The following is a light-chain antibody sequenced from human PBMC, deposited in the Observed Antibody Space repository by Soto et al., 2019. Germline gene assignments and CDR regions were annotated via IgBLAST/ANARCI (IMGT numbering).Light chain of an antibody. CDR2: GAS. V-gene: IGKV3-20*01. J-gene: IGKJ2*01. CDR3: QQYGSSPRT. Sequence: IVLTQSPGTLSLSPGERATLSCRASQSVSSSYLAWYQQKPGQAPRLLMYGASSRATGIPDRFSGSGSGTDITLTISRLEPEDSAVYYCQQYGSSPRTFGQGTNLEIK. CDR1: QSVSSSY.